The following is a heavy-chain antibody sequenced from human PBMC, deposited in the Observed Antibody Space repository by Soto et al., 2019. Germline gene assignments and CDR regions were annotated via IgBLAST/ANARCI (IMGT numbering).Heavy chain of an antibody. CDR3: ATPLTTVTTMGSKTDY. CDR1: GFTFSSYA. Sequence: GGSLRLSCAASGFTFSSYAMHWVRQAPGKGLEWVAVISYDGSNKYYADSVKGRFTISRDNSKNTLYLQMNSLRAEDTAVYYCATPLTTVTTMGSKTDYWGQGTLVTVSS. D-gene: IGHD4-17*01. V-gene: IGHV3-30-3*01. CDR2: ISYDGSNK. J-gene: IGHJ4*02.